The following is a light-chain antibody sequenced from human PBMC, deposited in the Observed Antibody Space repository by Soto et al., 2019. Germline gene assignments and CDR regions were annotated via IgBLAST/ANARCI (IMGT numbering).Light chain of an antibody. CDR3: HQYGSSPPVT. CDR2: GAS. Sequence: ENVLTQSPGTLSLSPGERATLSCRASQSVSSSYLAWYQQKPGPAPRLLIYGASSRATGSPDRFSGSGSGTDFTLTISRLEPEDFAMYYCHQYGSSPPVTFGQGTRLEIK. V-gene: IGKV3-20*01. J-gene: IGKJ5*01. CDR1: QSVSSSY.